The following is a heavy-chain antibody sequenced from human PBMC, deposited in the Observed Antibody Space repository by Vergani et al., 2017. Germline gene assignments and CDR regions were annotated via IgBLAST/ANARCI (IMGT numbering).Heavy chain of an antibody. Sequence: EVQLVESGGGLIHPGGSLRLSCEGSGFSFSGYWMHWVRQSPEKGLVWVSRIKSDGSITNYADSVKGRFTISRDNAKNTLYLEMNSLRGDATAIYYCVRARCSCPCFMSNWFDSWGQGTLVTVSS. CDR1: GFSFSGYW. V-gene: IGHV3-74*01. J-gene: IGHJ5*01. D-gene: IGHD2-15*01. CDR2: IKSDGSIT. CDR3: VRARCSCPCFMSNWFDS.